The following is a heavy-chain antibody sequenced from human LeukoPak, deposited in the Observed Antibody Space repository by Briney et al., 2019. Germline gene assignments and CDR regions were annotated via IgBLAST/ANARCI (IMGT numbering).Heavy chain of an antibody. Sequence: SETLSLTCTVSGGSISSYYWSWIRQPPGKGLEWIGYIYYSGSTNYNPSLKSRVTISVDTSKNQFSLKLSSVTAADTAVYYCARQNRGNYDFWSGYRYYYYYGMDVWGQGTTVTVSS. CDR2: IYYSGST. V-gene: IGHV4-59*08. CDR3: ARQNRGNYDFWSGYRYYYYYGMDV. J-gene: IGHJ6*02. CDR1: GGSISSYY. D-gene: IGHD3-3*01.